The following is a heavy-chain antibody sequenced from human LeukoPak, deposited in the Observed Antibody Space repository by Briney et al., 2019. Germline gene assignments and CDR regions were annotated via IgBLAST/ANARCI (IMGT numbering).Heavy chain of an antibody. CDR3: AEAPAGYYDSSGYYVYYYYGMDV. CDR2: ISGSGGST. J-gene: IGHJ6*02. D-gene: IGHD3-22*01. CDR1: GFTFSSYA. Sequence: QTGGSLRLSCAAPGFTFSSYAMSWVRQAPGKGLEWVSAISGSGGSTYYADSVKGRFTISRDNSKNTLYLQMNSLRAEDTAVYYCAEAPAGYYDSSGYYVYYYYGMDVWGQGTTVTVSS. V-gene: IGHV3-23*01.